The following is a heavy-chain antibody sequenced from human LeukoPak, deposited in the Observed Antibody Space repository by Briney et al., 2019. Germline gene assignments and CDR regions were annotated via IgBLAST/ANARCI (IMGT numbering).Heavy chain of an antibody. CDR1: GFTFSSYS. Sequence: PGGSLRLSCAASGFTFSSYSMNWVRQAPGKGLEWVSSISSSSSYIYYVDSVKGRFTISRDNAKNSLYLQMNSLRAEDTAVYYCARDASYYYDSSGFNAFDIWGQGTMVTVSS. CDR2: ISSSSSYI. CDR3: ARDASYYYDSSGFNAFDI. V-gene: IGHV3-21*01. J-gene: IGHJ3*02. D-gene: IGHD3-22*01.